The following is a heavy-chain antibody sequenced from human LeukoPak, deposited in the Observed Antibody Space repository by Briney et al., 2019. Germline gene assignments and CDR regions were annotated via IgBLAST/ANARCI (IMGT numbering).Heavy chain of an antibody. D-gene: IGHD4-17*01. V-gene: IGHV4-4*07. CDR2: IYTSGST. CDR3: AREGATTRPLDH. Sequence: SETLSLTCSVSGDSISSYYWTWMRQPAGKGLEWIGRIYTSGSTNYSPSLKSRVTMSVDTSKDQFFLNLTSVTAADTAVYYCAREGATTRPLDHWGQGTLVTVSS. CDR1: GDSISSYY. J-gene: IGHJ4*02.